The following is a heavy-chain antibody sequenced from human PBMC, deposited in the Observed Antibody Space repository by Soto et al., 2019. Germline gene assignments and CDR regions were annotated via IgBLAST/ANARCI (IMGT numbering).Heavy chain of an antibody. CDR1: TDTFVRSA. J-gene: IGHJ6*02. D-gene: IGHD2-2*01. CDR3: ASLGASTWGLPAPTERADPLYGMDV. Sequence: NVSRKPSTDTFVRSATIWVRQAPEQTLEWIEGSIPIFGPIKYAQRFQGRVTISADSSITTVYMELTSLRSEDTAVYFCASLGASTWGLPAPTERADPLYGMDVWGQGTTVTVSS. CDR2: SIPIFGPI. V-gene: IGHV1-69*01.